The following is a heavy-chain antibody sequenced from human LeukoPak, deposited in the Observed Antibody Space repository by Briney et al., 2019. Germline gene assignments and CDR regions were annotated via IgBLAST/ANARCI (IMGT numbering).Heavy chain of an antibody. CDR1: GGSISSGDYY. J-gene: IGHJ4*02. V-gene: IGHV4-30-4*08. D-gene: IGHD2-21*02. CDR3: ARWSDCGGDCHILDY. CDR2: IYYSGST. Sequence: MSSQTLSLTCTVSGGSISSGDYYWSWIRQPPGKGLEWIGYIYYSGSTYYNPSLKSRVTISVDTSKNQFSLKLSSVTAADTAVYYCARWSDCGGDCHILDYWGQGILVTVSS.